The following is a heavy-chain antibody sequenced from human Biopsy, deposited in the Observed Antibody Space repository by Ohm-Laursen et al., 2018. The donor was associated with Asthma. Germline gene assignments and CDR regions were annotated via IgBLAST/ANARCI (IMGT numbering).Heavy chain of an antibody. V-gene: IGHV3-30*03. CDR3: ARAISSSWWAVEY. CDR1: GFSFNSYG. Sequence: SLRLSCAASGFSFNSYGMHWVRQAPGKGLEWVAVMSFDGRQTYYADSVKGRFTISRDNSKNTLCLQMNSLRAEDTAVYYCARAISSSWWAVEYWGQGTLVTVSS. D-gene: IGHD6-6*01. CDR2: MSFDGRQT. J-gene: IGHJ4*02.